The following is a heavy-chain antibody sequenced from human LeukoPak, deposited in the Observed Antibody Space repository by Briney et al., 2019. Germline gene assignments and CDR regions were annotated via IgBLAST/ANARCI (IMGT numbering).Heavy chain of an antibody. CDR3: ARADNTEIIAAAGIDY. CDR1: GFTFSSYA. Sequence: GGSLRLSCAASGFTFSSYAMSWVRQAPGKGLEWVSAISGSGGSTYYADSVKGRFTISRDNSKNTLYLQMNSLRAEDTAVYYCARADNTEIIAAAGIDYWGQGTLVTVSS. CDR2: ISGSGGST. V-gene: IGHV3-23*01. D-gene: IGHD6-13*01. J-gene: IGHJ4*02.